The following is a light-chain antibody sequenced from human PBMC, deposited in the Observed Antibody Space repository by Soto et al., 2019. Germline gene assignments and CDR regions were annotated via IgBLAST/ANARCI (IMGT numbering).Light chain of an antibody. Sequence: DIQMTQSPSSLSASVGDRVTITCRASQDIRNYLAWYQQKPGQIPELLIYAASTFHSGVPSRFSGSGYGTYITLTITTLEPEDVATYYCQEYDVVPLTFGGVNKVEIK. CDR1: QDIRNY. CDR3: QEYDVVPLT. V-gene: IGKV1-27*01. J-gene: IGKJ4*01. CDR2: AAS.